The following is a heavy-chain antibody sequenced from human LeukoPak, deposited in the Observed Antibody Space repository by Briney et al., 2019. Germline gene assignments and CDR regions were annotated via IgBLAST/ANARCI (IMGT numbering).Heavy chain of an antibody. CDR1: GYTFTSYY. V-gene: IGHV1-46*01. Sequence: GASVKVSCKASGYTFTSYYMHWVRQAPGQGLEWIGIINPSGGSTSYAQKFQGRVTMTRDTSTSTVYMELSSLRSEDTAVYYCASNGLFGTHGATFDYWGQGTLVTVSS. CDR2: INPSGGST. J-gene: IGHJ4*02. D-gene: IGHD3-16*01. CDR3: ASNGLFGTHGATFDY.